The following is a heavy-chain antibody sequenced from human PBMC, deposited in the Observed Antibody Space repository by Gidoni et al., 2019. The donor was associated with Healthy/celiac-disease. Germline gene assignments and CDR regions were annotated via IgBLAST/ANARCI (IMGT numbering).Heavy chain of an antibody. D-gene: IGHD6-19*01. CDR3: TTESGPLSQWLWNGMDF. J-gene: IGHJ6*02. CDR1: GFTFGNAW. V-gene: IGHV3-15*01. Sequence: EVQLVESGGGLVKPGGSLRLSCAASGFTFGNAWRSWVRQAPGKGLEWVGRIKSKTDGGTTDYAAPVKGRFTISRDDSKNTLYLQMNSLTPEDTAVYYCTTESGPLSQWLWNGMDFWGQGTTVTVSS. CDR2: IKSKTDGGTT.